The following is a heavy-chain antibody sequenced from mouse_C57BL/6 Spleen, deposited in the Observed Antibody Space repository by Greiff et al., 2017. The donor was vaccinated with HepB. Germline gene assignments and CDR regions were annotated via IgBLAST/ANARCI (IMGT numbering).Heavy chain of an antibody. V-gene: IGHV1-69*01. CDR3: ARGDDYDHWYFDV. CDR2: IDPSDSYT. D-gene: IGHD2-4*01. J-gene: IGHJ1*03. CDR1: GYTFTSYW. Sequence: VQLQQSGAELVMPGASVKLSCKASGYTFTSYWMHWVKQRPGQGLEWIGEIDPSDSYTNYNQKFKGKSTLTVDKSSSTAYMQLSSLTSEDSAVYYCARGDDYDHWYFDVWGTGTTVTVSS.